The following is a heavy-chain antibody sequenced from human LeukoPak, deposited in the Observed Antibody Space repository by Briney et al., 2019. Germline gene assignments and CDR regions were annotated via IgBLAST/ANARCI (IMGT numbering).Heavy chain of an antibody. V-gene: IGHV3-23*01. CDR2: ISGSGGST. CDR3: AKGGSRCSSTSCYTLDYYYYMDV. J-gene: IGHJ6*03. Sequence: GGSLKLSCAASGFTFSSYAMSWVRQAPGKGLEWVSAISGSGGSTYYADSVKGRFTISRDNSKNTLYLQMNSLRAEDTAVYYCAKGGSRCSSTSCYTLDYYYYMDVWGKGTTVTVSS. D-gene: IGHD2-2*02. CDR1: GFTFSSYA.